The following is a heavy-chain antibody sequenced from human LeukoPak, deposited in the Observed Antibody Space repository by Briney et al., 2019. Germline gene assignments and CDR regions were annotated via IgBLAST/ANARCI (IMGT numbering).Heavy chain of an antibody. CDR2: IIPIFGTA. V-gene: IGHV1-69*06. Sequence: GSSVKVSCKASGGTFSSYAISWGRQAPGQGLGWMGGIIPIFGTANYAQKFQGRVMITADKSTSTAYMELSSLRSEDTAVYYCAGRRNYYGSGSHFDYWGQGTLVTVSS. CDR3: AGRRNYYGSGSHFDY. D-gene: IGHD3-10*01. J-gene: IGHJ4*02. CDR1: GGTFSSYA.